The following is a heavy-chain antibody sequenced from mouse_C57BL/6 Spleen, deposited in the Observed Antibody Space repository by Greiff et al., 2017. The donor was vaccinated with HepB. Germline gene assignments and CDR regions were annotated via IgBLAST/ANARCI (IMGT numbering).Heavy chain of an antibody. CDR3: TTATGYFAY. CDR1: GYTFTDYE. Sequence: QVQLKESGAELVRPGASVTLSCKASGYTFTDYEMHWVKQTPVHGLEWIGAIDPETGGTAYNQKFKGKAILTADKSSSTAYMELRSLTSEDSAVYYCTTATGYFAYWGQGTLVTVSA. CDR2: IDPETGGT. D-gene: IGHD4-1*02. J-gene: IGHJ3*01. V-gene: IGHV1-15*01.